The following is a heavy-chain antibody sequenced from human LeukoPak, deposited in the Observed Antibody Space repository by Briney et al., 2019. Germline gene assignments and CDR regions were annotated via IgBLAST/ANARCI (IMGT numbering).Heavy chain of an antibody. CDR2: INPNSGGT. CDR3: ARDPHRYNWNDGSPLDY. D-gene: IGHD1-1*01. Sequence: ASVKVSCKASGYTFTGHYMHWVRQAPGQGLEWMGRINPNSGGTNYAQKFQGRVTMTRDTSISTAYMELSRLRSDDTAVYYCARDPHRYNWNDGSPLDYWGQGTLVTVSS. V-gene: IGHV1-2*06. CDR1: GYTFTGHY. J-gene: IGHJ4*02.